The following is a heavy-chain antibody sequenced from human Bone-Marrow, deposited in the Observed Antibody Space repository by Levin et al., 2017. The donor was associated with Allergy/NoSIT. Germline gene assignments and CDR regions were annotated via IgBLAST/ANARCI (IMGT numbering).Heavy chain of an antibody. Sequence: PGESLKISCQTSGYTFTSYNVYWVRQATGQGLEWMGYINPNSGNTGYAQKFQGRVTMTRNSSITTAYRELSGLTSEDTAMYYCARGDCYSGSCYGPDGFDPWGQGTQVTVSS. J-gene: IGHJ5*02. CDR3: ARGDCYSGSCYGPDGFDP. D-gene: IGHD2-15*01. CDR1: GYTFTSYN. CDR2: INPNSGNT. V-gene: IGHV1-8*01.